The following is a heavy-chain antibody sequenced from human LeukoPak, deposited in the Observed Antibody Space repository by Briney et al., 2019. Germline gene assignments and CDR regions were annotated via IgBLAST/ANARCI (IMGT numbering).Heavy chain of an antibody. CDR1: GFTFSDYY. CDR3: ANLARPLDY. Sequence: GGSLRLSCAASGFTFSDYYMSWIRQAPGKGLEWVSYISGSGSTIYYADSVKGRFTISRDNSKNTLYLQMNSLKPEDTAVYYCANLARPLDYWGQGALVTVSS. J-gene: IGHJ4*02. CDR2: ISGSGSTI. V-gene: IGHV3-11*04. D-gene: IGHD6-6*01.